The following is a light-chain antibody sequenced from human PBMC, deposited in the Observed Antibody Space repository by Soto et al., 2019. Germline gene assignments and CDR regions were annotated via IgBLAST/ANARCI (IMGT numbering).Light chain of an antibody. CDR2: GAS. V-gene: IGKV3-20*01. CDR3: QQYCSSPALT. J-gene: IGKJ4*01. Sequence: EIVLTQSPGTLSLSPGERATLSCRASQSVSSSYLAGYQQKPGQAPMLLIYGASSRATAITDRFSGSGSGTDFTPTISRLEPEDFAVYYCQQYCSSPALTFGGGTKVEIK. CDR1: QSVSSSY.